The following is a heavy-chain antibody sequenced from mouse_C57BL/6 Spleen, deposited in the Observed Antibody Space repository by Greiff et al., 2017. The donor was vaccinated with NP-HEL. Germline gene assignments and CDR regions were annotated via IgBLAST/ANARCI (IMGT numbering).Heavy chain of an antibody. CDR1: GYTFTSYW. CDR3: ARNDVYYPYAMDY. CDR2: INPSSGYT. V-gene: IGHV1-7*01. Sequence: VHLVESGAELAKPGASVKLSCKASGYTFTSYWMHWVKQRPGQGLEWIGYINPSSGYTKYNQKFKDKATLTADKSSSTAYMQLSSLTYEDSAVYYCARNDVYYPYAMDYWGQGTSVTVSS. D-gene: IGHD2-3*01. J-gene: IGHJ4*01.